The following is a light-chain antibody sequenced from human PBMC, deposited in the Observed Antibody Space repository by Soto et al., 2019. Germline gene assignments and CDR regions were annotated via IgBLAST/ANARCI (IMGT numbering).Light chain of an antibody. V-gene: IGKV1-5*01. CDR2: DAS. J-gene: IGKJ1*01. CDR3: QQYNSYSWT. CDR1: QSISSW. Sequence: DIQMTPSPSTLYASVGDRVTITCRASQSISSWLAWYQQKPGKAPKLLIYDASSLESGVPSRFSGSGSGTEFTLTISSLQPDDFATYYCQQYNSYSWTFGQGTKVDTK.